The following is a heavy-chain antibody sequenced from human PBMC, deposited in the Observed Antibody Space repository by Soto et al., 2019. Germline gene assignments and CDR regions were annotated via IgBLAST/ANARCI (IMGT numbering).Heavy chain of an antibody. CDR1: GFTFSNYA. CDR3: ARDYRWIFRTNHFDY. Sequence: QVHLVESGGGVVQPGRSLRLSCAASGFTFSNYAMHWVRQAPGKGLEWVAVISYDVNRKYYADSVKGRFTISRDNSKNTLYLQMNSLRDEDTAVYYCARDYRWIFRTNHFDYWGQGTLVTVSS. V-gene: IGHV3-30-3*01. CDR2: ISYDVNRK. D-gene: IGHD1-1*01. J-gene: IGHJ4*02.